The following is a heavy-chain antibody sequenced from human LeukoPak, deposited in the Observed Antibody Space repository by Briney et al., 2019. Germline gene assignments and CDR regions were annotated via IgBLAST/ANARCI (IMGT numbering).Heavy chain of an antibody. CDR1: GFTVSSNY. D-gene: IGHD6-13*01. Sequence: GGSLRLSCAASGFTVSSNYMSWVRQAPGKGLEWVSVIYSSTYYADSVKGRFTISRDNSKNTLYLQMNSLRVEDTAVYFCATEKGYTSSWYIDYWGQGTLVTVSS. V-gene: IGHV3-53*01. J-gene: IGHJ4*02. CDR2: IYSST. CDR3: ATEKGYTSSWYIDY.